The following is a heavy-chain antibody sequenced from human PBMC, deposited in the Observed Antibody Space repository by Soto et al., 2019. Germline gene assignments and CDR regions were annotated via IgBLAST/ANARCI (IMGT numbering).Heavy chain of an antibody. V-gene: IGHV1-58*01. CDR1: GLTFTSSA. CDR3: AADGGTAAGLYYYYYYGMDV. D-gene: IGHD6-13*01. J-gene: IGHJ6*02. CDR2: IVVDSGNT. Sequence: GASVKVSFKASGLTFTSSAVQWLRQARGQRLEWIGWIVVDSGNTNYAQKFQERVTITRDMSTSTAYMELSSLRSEDTAVYYCAADGGTAAGLYYYYYYGMDVWGQGTTVTVSS.